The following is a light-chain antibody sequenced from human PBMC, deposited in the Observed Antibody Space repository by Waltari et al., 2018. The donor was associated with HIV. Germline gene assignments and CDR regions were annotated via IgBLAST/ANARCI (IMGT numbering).Light chain of an antibody. CDR2: RKS. Sequence: QSVLPQQPAASATPGQRTTISCSGGNSNIHSTYVYWYQQLPGTAPKVFIYRKSQRPAGVPDRFSGSKSGTSASLIISGRRSGDEADYYCASWDDSRNAFVFGTGIKVTVL. CDR1: NSNIHSTY. J-gene: IGLJ1*01. V-gene: IGLV1-47*01. CDR3: ASWDDSRNAFV.